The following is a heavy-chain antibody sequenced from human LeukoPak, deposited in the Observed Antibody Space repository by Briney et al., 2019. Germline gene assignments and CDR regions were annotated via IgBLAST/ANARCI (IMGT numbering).Heavy chain of an antibody. J-gene: IGHJ4*02. CDR1: GFTFSDHF. V-gene: IGHV3-72*01. Sequence: GGSLRLSCAASGFTFSDHFMDWVRQAPGKGLEWVGRIKNKANSYITQYAASMEGRFTISRDDSKNSLYLQMSSLKTEDTAMFYCASIRGTLGYWGQGTVVTVSS. CDR3: ASIRGTLGY. D-gene: IGHD1-26*01. CDR2: IKNKANSYIT.